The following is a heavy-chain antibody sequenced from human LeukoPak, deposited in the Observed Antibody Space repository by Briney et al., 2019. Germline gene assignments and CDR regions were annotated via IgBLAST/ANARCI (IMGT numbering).Heavy chain of an antibody. V-gene: IGHV3-30-3*01. J-gene: IGHJ4*02. CDR3: ARGRCYYDSSGYYRGYYFDY. Sequence: GRSLRLSGAASGFTFSSYAMHWVRQAPGKGLEWVAVISYDGSNKYYADSVKGRFTISRDNSKNTLYLQMNSLRAEDTAVYYCARGRCYYDSSGYYRGYYFDYWGQGTLVTVSS. D-gene: IGHD3-22*01. CDR2: ISYDGSNK. CDR1: GFTFSSYA.